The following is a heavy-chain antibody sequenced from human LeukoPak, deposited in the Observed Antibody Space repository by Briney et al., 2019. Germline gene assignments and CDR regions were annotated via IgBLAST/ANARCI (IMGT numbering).Heavy chain of an antibody. V-gene: IGHV1-69*05. CDR1: GGTFSSYA. D-gene: IGHD3-3*01. CDR2: IIPIFGTA. J-gene: IGHJ4*02. Sequence: SVKVSCKASGGTFSSYAISWVRQAPGQGLEWMGRIIPIFGTANYAQKFQGRVTITTDESTSTAYMELSSLRSEDTAVYYCARDLYDFWSGLDYWGQGTLVTVPS. CDR3: ARDLYDFWSGLDY.